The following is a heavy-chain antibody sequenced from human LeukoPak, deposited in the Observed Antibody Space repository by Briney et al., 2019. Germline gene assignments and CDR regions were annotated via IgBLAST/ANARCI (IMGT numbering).Heavy chain of an antibody. J-gene: IGHJ6*03. CDR1: GYSFTSYW. CDR2: IYPGDSDT. Sequence: GESLKISCKGSGYSFTSYWIGWVRQMPGKGLEWMGIIYPGDSDTRYSPSFQGQVTISADKSISTAYLQWSSLKASDTAMYYCARLASWNTEFYHYYMDVWGKGTTVTISS. D-gene: IGHD3-10*01. CDR3: ARLASWNTEFYHYYMDV. V-gene: IGHV5-51*01.